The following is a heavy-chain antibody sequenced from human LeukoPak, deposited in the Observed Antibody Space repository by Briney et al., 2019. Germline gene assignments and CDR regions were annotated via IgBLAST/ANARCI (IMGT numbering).Heavy chain of an antibody. CDR1: GYTFTSYY. D-gene: IGHD3-22*01. CDR2: INPSGGST. CDR3: ARNYYDSSGYSPNDAFDI. V-gene: IGHV1-46*01. Sequence: ASVKVSCKASGYTFTSYYMHWVRQAPGQGLEWMGIINPSGGSTSYAQKFQGRVTMTRDTSTSTVYMELSSLRSEDTAVYYCARNYYDSSGYSPNDAFDIWGQGTMVTVSS. J-gene: IGHJ3*02.